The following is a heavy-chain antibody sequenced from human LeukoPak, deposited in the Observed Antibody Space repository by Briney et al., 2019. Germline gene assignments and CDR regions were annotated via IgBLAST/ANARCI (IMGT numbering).Heavy chain of an antibody. D-gene: IGHD2-2*01. J-gene: IGHJ3*02. CDR3: ANMPAAHGAGVDAFDI. V-gene: IGHV3-23*01. CDR2: ISGSGGST. CDR1: GFTFSSYA. Sequence: AGGSLRLSCAASGFTFSSYAMSWVRQAPGKGLEWVSAISGSGGSTYYADSVKGRFTISRDNSKNTLYLQMNSLRAEDTAVYYCANMPAAHGAGVDAFDIWGQGTMVTVSS.